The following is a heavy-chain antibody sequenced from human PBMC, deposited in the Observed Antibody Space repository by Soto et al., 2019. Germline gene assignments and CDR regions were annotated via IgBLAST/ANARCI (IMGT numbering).Heavy chain of an antibody. D-gene: IGHD1-26*01. V-gene: IGHV1-18*04. CDR2: ISAYNGIT. J-gene: IGHJ6*02. Sequence: QVQLVQSGAEVKKPGASVKVSCRASGYTFTDYGISWVRQAPGQGLEWMAWISAYNGITNYAQNLQGRLTMTTDTSTSTAYMALRSLRSDDSAVYYCARRVGATYYGMDVWGQGTTVTVSS. CDR3: ARRVGATYYGMDV. CDR1: GYTFTDYG.